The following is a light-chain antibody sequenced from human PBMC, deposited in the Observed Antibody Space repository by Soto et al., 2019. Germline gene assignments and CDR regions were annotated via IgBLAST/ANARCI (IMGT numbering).Light chain of an antibody. CDR1: QSVSSAY. Sequence: EIVLTQSPGTLSFSPGEGATLCCRASQSVSSAYLAWYQQKPGQAPRLLIYGASSRATGIPDRFSGSGSGTDFTLTISRLEPEDFAVYYCQQYGGSITFGQGTRLEIE. J-gene: IGKJ5*01. CDR3: QQYGGSIT. V-gene: IGKV3-20*01. CDR2: GAS.